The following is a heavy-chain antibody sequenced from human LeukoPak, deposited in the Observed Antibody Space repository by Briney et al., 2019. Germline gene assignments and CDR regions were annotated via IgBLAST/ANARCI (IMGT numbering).Heavy chain of an antibody. CDR1: GGSISSYY. J-gene: IGHJ4*02. CDR3: AREMRGQMARAFDY. Sequence: SETLSLTCTVSGGSISSYYWSWIRQPPGKGLEWIGYIYYSGSTNYNPSLKSRVTISVDTSKNQFSLKLSSVTAADTAVYYCAREMRGQMARAFDYWGQGTLVTVSS. CDR2: IYYSGST. V-gene: IGHV4-59*01. D-gene: IGHD5-24*01.